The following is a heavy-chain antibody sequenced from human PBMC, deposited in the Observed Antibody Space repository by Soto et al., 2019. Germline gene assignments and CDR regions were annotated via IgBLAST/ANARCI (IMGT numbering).Heavy chain of an antibody. J-gene: IGHJ6*02. CDR3: ARHRWRAAAGDYYYHGMDV. CDR2: IDPTDSYA. CDR1: GYSFTSQW. Sequence: GESLKISCKGFGYSFTSQWISWVRQMPGKGLEWMGRIDPTDSYANYSPSFQGHVTISADKSSTTAYLQWSSLKASDTATYYCARHRWRAAAGDYYYHGMDVWGQGTTVTVSS. V-gene: IGHV5-10-1*01. D-gene: IGHD6-13*01.